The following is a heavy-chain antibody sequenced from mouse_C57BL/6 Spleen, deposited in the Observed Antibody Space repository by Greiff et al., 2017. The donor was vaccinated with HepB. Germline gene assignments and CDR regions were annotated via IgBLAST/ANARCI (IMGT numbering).Heavy chain of an antibody. J-gene: IGHJ4*01. D-gene: IGHD2-4*01. CDR3: ARRDDYDERYYYAMDY. CDR2: ILPGSGST. Sequence: QVQLQQSGAELMKPGASVKLSCKATGYTFTGYWIEWVKQRPGHGLEWIGEILPGSGSTNYNEKFKGKATFTADTSSNTAYMQLSSLTTEDSAIYYCARRDDYDERYYYAMDYWGQGTSVTVSS. CDR1: GYTFTGYW. V-gene: IGHV1-9*01.